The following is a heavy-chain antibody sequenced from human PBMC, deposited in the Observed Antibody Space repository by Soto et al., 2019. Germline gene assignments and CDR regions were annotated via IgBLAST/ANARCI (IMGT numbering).Heavy chain of an antibody. CDR3: ETVPLVRTSSYHCGMDG. D-gene: IGHD1-1*01. V-gene: IGHV3-21*06. J-gene: IGHJ6*02. CDR2: ISGSGKDT. Sequence: PGGSLRLSCATSGFTFSNYRMNWVREAPGKGLEWVASISGSGKDTFYRDSVKGRSTISRDNAESSLVLQMNSLTADDTAVYHCETVPLVRTSSYHCGMDGWGPGTTVTVSS. CDR1: GFTFSNYR.